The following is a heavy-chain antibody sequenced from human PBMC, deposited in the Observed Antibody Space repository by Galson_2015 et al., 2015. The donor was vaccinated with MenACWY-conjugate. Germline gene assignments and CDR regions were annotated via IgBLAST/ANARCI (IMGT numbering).Heavy chain of an antibody. J-gene: IGHJ4*02. V-gene: IGHV3-21*01. D-gene: IGHD3-22*01. CDR1: GFKFSLYS. Sequence: SLRLSCAAAGFKFSLYSMNWVRQAPGKGLEWVSSISSGSSYIYYADSVKGRFTISRDNANNSLHLQLNSLRVEDTALYYCARGKGSGSFPYYFDYWGRESWSPSPQ. CDR2: ISSGSSYI. CDR3: ARGKGSGSFPYYFDY.